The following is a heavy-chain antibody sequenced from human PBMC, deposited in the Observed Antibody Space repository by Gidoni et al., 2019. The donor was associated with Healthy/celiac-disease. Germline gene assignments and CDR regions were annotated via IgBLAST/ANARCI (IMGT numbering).Heavy chain of an antibody. Sequence: QVQLQQWGAGLLKPSETLSLTCAVYGGSFSGYYWTWIRQPPGKGLEWIGEINHSGSTNYNPSLKSRVTISVDTSKNQFSLKLSSVTAADTAVYYCARDRVTMVRGVRSYMDVWGKGTTVTVSS. CDR1: GGSFSGYY. CDR3: ARDRVTMVRGVRSYMDV. D-gene: IGHD3-10*01. J-gene: IGHJ6*03. V-gene: IGHV4-34*01. CDR2: INHSGST.